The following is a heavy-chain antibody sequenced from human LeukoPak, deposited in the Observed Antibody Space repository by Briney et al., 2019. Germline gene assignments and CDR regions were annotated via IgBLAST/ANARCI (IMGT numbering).Heavy chain of an antibody. CDR2: IFYSGST. J-gene: IGHJ3*02. V-gene: IGHV4-59*08. CDR1: GGSIDSHF. CDR3: ARLKVADSESFDI. Sequence: SETLSLTCTVSGGSIDSHFWSWIRQPPGKGLEWIGNIFYSGSTNNNPSLERRLTTSQDSSKNQVSLRLTSATAADTAIYYCARLKVADSESFDIWGPGTLVAVSS.